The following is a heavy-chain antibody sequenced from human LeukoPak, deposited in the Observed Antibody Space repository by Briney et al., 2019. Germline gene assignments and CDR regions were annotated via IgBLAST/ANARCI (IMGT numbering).Heavy chain of an antibody. D-gene: IGHD3-22*01. CDR2: IGTAGDT. Sequence: GGSLRLSCAASGFTFSSYDMHWVRQATGKGLEWVSAIGTAGDTYYPGSVKGRFTISRENAKNSLYLQMNSLRAGDTAVYYCARSLAYYDSSGYYGRPEYWYFDLWGRGTLVTVSS. J-gene: IGHJ2*01. CDR1: GFTFSSYD. V-gene: IGHV3-13*01. CDR3: ARSLAYYDSSGYYGRPEYWYFDL.